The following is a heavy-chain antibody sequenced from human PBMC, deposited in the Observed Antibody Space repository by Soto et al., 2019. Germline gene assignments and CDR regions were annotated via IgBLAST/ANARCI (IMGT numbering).Heavy chain of an antibody. CDR1: GYTFSSHA. J-gene: IGHJ4*02. V-gene: IGHV1-3*01. Sequence: ASVKVSCKASGYTFSSHAIHWLRQAPGQRLEWMGWINAGNGDTNYSQKFQGRVAFTTDTSARSAYMELSTLRSEDTAVYYCARDGASIAVFGVVYYFDYWGQGTVVTVSS. D-gene: IGHD3-3*01. CDR2: INAGNGDT. CDR3: ARDGASIAVFGVVYYFDY.